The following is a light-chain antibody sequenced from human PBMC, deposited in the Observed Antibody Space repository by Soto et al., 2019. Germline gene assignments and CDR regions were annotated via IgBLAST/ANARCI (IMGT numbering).Light chain of an antibody. CDR3: QQRSNWPT. CDR2: DAS. V-gene: IGKV3-11*01. Sequence: EIVLTQSPATLSLSPGERATLSCRASQSVSSYLSWYQQKTGQAPWLLIYDASNRATGIPARFSGSGSGTDFTPTISSLEPDDFAVYYSQQRSNWPTFGQGTRLEIK. J-gene: IGKJ5*01. CDR1: QSVSSY.